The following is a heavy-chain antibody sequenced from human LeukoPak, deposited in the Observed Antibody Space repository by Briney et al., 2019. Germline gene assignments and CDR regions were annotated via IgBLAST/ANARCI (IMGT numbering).Heavy chain of an antibody. CDR1: GGSVSSGSYY. D-gene: IGHD6-19*01. Sequence: SETLSLTCTVSGGSVSSGSYYWSWIRQPPGKGLEWIGYIYYSGNTNYNPSLKSRVTISVERSKKQYALKLRSVTAADTAVYYCARDVAVAGTNWFDPWGQGTLVTVSS. CDR3: ARDVAVAGTNWFDP. CDR2: IYYSGNT. V-gene: IGHV4-61*01. J-gene: IGHJ5*02.